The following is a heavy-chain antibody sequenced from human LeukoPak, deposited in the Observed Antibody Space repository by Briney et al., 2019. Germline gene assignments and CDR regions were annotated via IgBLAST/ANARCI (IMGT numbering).Heavy chain of an antibody. Sequence: GGSLRLSCGASGFSFSSFGMHWVRQAPGKGLQWVAVISYDGSNKYYTDSVKGRFTISRDNSKNTLYLQMNSLRAEDTAVYYCARDRNYYASYYFDYWGQGTLVTVSS. D-gene: IGHD3-10*01. CDR2: ISYDGSNK. J-gene: IGHJ4*02. V-gene: IGHV3-30*04. CDR1: GFSFSSFG. CDR3: ARDRNYYASYYFDY.